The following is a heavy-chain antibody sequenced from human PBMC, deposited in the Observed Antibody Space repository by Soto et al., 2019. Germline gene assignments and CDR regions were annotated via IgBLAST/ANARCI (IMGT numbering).Heavy chain of an antibody. D-gene: IGHD2-15*01. CDR1: GFSFSSYT. Sequence: PGGSLRLSCTASGFSFSSYTMNWVRQAPGKGLQWVASITNRGTHTYSADSVKGRFTISRDNDKNSLYLQMNNLRAEDTDTYYCARAHEVAWFDSWGLGTLVTVSS. CDR2: ITNRGTHT. V-gene: IGHV3-21*06. J-gene: IGHJ5*01. CDR3: ARAHEVAWFDS.